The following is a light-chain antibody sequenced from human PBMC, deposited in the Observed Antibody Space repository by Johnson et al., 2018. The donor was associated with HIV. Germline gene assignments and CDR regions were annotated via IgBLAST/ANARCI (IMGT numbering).Light chain of an antibody. V-gene: IGLV1-51*01. CDR2: DNN. CDR3: GTWDNSLGAHYV. J-gene: IGLJ1*01. CDR1: SSNIGNNY. Sequence: QSVLTQPPSVSAAPGQKVTISCSGSSSNIGNNYVSWYQQLPGTAPKLLIYDNNKRPSGIPDRFSASKSGTSAILDITGLQTGDEADYYCGTWDNSLGAHYVFGTGTKVTVL.